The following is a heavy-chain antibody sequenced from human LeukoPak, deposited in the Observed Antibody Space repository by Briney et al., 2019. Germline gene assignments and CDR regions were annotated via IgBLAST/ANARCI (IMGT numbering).Heavy chain of an antibody. D-gene: IGHD1-26*01. CDR2: LSGSSGST. CDR3: AKRAQATDYFFYAMDV. Sequence: GSLRLSCEASGFTFSNFAMTWVRQAPGKGLEWVSYLSGSSGSTSYADACEGRFSISRDNSKNTLSLQMYGLRFEDTAIYYCAKRAQATDYFFYAMDVWGQGTAVTVSS. CDR1: GFTFSNFA. V-gene: IGHV3-23*01. J-gene: IGHJ6*02.